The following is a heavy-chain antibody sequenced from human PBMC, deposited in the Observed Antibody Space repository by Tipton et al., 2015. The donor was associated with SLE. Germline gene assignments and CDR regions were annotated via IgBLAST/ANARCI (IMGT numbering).Heavy chain of an antibody. Sequence: TLSLTCAVYGGSLSGYYWSWIRQPPGKGLEWIGEITHSGSTNYNPSLKSRVTISVDTSKNQFSLKLRSVTAADTAVYYCGGLYSSGLNRNLYCGMDVWGQGTTVTVSS. V-gene: IGHV4-34*01. CDR1: GGSLSGYY. CDR3: GGLYSSGLNRNLYCGMDV. J-gene: IGHJ6*02. D-gene: IGHD6-19*01. CDR2: ITHSGST.